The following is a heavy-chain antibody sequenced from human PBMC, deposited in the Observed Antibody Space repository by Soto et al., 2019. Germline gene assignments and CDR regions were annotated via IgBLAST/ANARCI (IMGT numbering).Heavy chain of an antibody. J-gene: IGHJ4*02. CDR2: IDPSDSYT. CDR3: ASWVSSSGYSYDY. Sequence: GESLKISCKGSGYSFTSYWISWVRQMPGKGLEWMGRIDPSDSYTNYSPSFQGHVTISADKSISTAYLQWSSLKASDTAMYYCASWVSSSGYSYDYWGQGTLVTVSS. D-gene: IGHD3-22*01. CDR1: GYSFTSYW. V-gene: IGHV5-10-1*01.